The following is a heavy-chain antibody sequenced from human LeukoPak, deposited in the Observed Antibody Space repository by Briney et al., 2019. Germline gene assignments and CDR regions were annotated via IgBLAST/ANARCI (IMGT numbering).Heavy chain of an antibody. CDR2: ISSSGSTI. J-gene: IGHJ4*02. Sequence: PGGSLRLSCAASGFTFSSYEMNWVRQAPGKGLEWVSYISSSGSTIYYADSVKGRFTISRDNAKNSLYLQMNSLRAEDTAVYYCAREYYYVFDYWGQGTLVTVSS. CDR1: GFTFSSYE. D-gene: IGHD3-10*02. V-gene: IGHV3-48*03. CDR3: AREYYYVFDY.